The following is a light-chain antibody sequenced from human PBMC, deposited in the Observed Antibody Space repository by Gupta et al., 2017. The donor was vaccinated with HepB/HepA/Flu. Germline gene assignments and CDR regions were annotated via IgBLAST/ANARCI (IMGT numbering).Light chain of an antibody. V-gene: IGLV1-51*02. CDR3: EAWDSSRSGWV. Sequence: QSVFTQPPSVSTAPGQKVTISCSGRSSNIGSNYVPWYQQLPGTAPKFLIYENNKRPSGIPDRFSGSKSGTAATLGIIRLQTGDEADYYCEAWDSSRSGWVFGGGTRLTVL. J-gene: IGLJ3*02. CDR2: ENN. CDR1: SSNIGSNY.